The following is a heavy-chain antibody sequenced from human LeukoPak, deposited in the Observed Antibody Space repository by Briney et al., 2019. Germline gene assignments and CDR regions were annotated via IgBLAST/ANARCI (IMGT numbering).Heavy chain of an antibody. CDR3: ARGSTSTAPGWVY. J-gene: IGHJ4*01. CDR2: VSGNGDTK. V-gene: IGHV3-23*01. Sequence: PGGSLRLSCAASGFYFTDYAMSWARQAPGKGLEWLSAVSGNGDTKDYVGSVKGRFTISRDNSRNTVHLQIDNLRTEDTAVYYCARGSTSTAPGWVYWGHGTPVTVSS. D-gene: IGHD2-21*02. CDR1: GFYFTDYA.